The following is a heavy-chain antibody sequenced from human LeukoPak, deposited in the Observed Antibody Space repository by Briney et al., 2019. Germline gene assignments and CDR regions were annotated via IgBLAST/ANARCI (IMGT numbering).Heavy chain of an antibody. CDR3: ARRVVVAAAPYYFDY. D-gene: IGHD2-2*01. Sequence: GGSLRLSCAASGFTFGSYWMHWVRQGPGKGLVWVSRINSDGSSTNYADSVGGRFTISRDNAENTLYLQMNSLRVEDTAVYYCARRVVVAAAPYYFDYWGQGTLVTVSS. CDR1: GFTFGSYW. J-gene: IGHJ4*02. CDR2: INSDGSST. V-gene: IGHV3-74*01.